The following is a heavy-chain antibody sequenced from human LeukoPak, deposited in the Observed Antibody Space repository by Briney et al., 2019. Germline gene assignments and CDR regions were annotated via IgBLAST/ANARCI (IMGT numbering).Heavy chain of an antibody. CDR2: ITGSGGTT. J-gene: IGHJ6*03. D-gene: IGHD3-10*01. Sequence: PGGSLRLSCAASGFTFSSYAMIWVRQAPGKGLEWVSGITGSGGTTYFADSVKGRFTISRDNSKNTVYLQMNSLRAEDTADYYCAKSDTSGSAMVKDYYYDYYMDVWGKGTTVTVSS. V-gene: IGHV3-23*01. CDR3: AKSDTSGSAMVKDYYYDYYMDV. CDR1: GFTFSSYA.